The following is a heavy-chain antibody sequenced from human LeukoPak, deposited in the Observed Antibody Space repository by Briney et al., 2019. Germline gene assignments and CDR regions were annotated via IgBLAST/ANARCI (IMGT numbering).Heavy chain of an antibody. J-gene: IGHJ6*03. D-gene: IGHD5-18*01. Sequence: PGGSLRLSCAASGFTFSSYSMNWVRQAPGKGLEWVSYISSSGSTIYYADSVKGRFTISRDNSKNTLYLQMNSLRAEDTAVYYCAKGSRPGYSYGPREYYYYMDVWGKGTTVTVSS. CDR3: AKGSRPGYSYGPREYYYYMDV. CDR2: ISSSGSTI. CDR1: GFTFSSYS. V-gene: IGHV3-48*01.